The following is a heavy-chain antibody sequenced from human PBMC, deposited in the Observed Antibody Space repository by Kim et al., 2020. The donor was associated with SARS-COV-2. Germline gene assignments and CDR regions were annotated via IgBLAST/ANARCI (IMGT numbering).Heavy chain of an antibody. D-gene: IGHD1-1*01. CDR3: AREVANWSGGEEH. V-gene: IGHV1-18*01. Sequence: YAQKFQGRVTMTTDTSTSTAYMELRSLRSDDTAVYYCAREVANWSGGEEHWGQGTLVTVSS. J-gene: IGHJ1*01.